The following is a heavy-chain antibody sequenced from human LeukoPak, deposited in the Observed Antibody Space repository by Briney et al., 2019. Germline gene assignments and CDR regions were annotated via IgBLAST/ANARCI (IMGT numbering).Heavy chain of an antibody. Sequence: SETLSLTCTVSGGSISSYYWSWIRQPPGKGLEWIGYIYYSGSTNYNPSLKSRVTISVDTSKNQFSLKLSSVTAADTAVYYCARRRGMFREKMDASDILGQGTMVTVSS. J-gene: IGHJ3*02. CDR3: ARRRGMFREKMDASDI. V-gene: IGHV4-59*01. D-gene: IGHD3-10*01. CDR2: IYYSGST. CDR1: GGSISSYY.